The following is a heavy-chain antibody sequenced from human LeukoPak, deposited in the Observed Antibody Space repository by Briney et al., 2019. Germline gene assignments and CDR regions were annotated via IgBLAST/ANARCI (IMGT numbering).Heavy chain of an antibody. J-gene: IGHJ4*02. CDR1: GYTFTSYD. CDR2: MNPNSGNT. CDR3: ALHFGYDSSGYHHRFIDY. Sequence: ASVKVPCKASGYTFTSYDINWVRQATGQGLEWMGWMNPNSGNTGYAQKFQGRVTMTRNTSISTAYMELSSLRSEDTAVYYCALHFGYDSSGYHHRFIDYWGQGTLVTVSS. D-gene: IGHD3-22*01. V-gene: IGHV1-8*01.